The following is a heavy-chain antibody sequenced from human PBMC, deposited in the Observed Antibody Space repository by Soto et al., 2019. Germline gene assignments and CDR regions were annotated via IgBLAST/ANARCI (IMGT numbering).Heavy chain of an antibody. CDR2: IYYSGGT. J-gene: IGHJ4*02. Sequence: SETLSLTCTVSGGSTSSGTYYWSWIRQHPGKGLEWIGYIYYSGGTYQNPSLKSRVTISLDTSKNQFSLKLSSVTAADTAIYYCAGDFRGYGRFDYWGQVTLVAVSS. D-gene: IGHD5-12*01. CDR3: AGDFRGYGRFDY. CDR1: GGSTSSGTYY. V-gene: IGHV4-31*03.